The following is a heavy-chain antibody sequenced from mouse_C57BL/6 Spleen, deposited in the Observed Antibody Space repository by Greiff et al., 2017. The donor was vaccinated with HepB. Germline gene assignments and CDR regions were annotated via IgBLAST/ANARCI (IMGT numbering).Heavy chain of an antibody. J-gene: IGHJ3*01. CDR1: GYAFTNYL. D-gene: IGHD1-3*01. V-gene: IGHV1-54*01. Sequence: QVQLQQSGAELVRPGTSVKVSCKASGYAFTNYLIEWVKQRPGQGLEWIGVINPGSGGTNYNEKFKGKATLTADKSSSTYYMQLSSLTSEDSAVYFCARERNSSNPAWFAYWGQGTLVTVSA. CDR3: ARERNSSNPAWFAY. CDR2: INPGSGGT.